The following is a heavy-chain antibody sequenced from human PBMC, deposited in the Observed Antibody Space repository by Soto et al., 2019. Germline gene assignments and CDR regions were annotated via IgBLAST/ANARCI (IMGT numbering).Heavy chain of an antibody. CDR3: ARDFGYDDV. CDR2: ISRSSSTM. D-gene: IGHD3-22*01. J-gene: IGHJ6*02. V-gene: IGHV3-48*02. Sequence: SLRLSCAASGFTFSIYDMNWVRQAPGKGLEWVSYISRSSSTMYYADSVKGRFTISRDNDKNSLYLQMNRLRDEDTAVYYCARDFGYDDVWGQGXTVTVSS. CDR1: GFTFSIYD.